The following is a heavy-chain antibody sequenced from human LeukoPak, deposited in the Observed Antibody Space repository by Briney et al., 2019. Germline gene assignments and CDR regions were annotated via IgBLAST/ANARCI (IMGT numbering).Heavy chain of an antibody. CDR1: GFSFDVHA. CDR2: IGGPAET. D-gene: IGHD3-16*01. Sequence: GGSLRLSCAASGFSFDVHAMTRVRQAPGKGPEWVATIGGPAETFYADSVRGRFTISRDNSRYTLYLQMNRLRAEDSALYYCAKDWTSHNGVYDCLDFWGQGTQVTVSS. V-gene: IGHV3-23*01. CDR3: AKDWTSHNGVYDCLDF. J-gene: IGHJ4*02.